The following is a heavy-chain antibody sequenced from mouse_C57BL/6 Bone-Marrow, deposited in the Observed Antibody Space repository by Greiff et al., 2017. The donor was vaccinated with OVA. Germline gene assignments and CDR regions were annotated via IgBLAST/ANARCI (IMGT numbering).Heavy chain of an antibody. CDR3: ARDYDGYAMDY. CDR2: IYPSDSET. D-gene: IGHD2-4*01. CDR1: GYTFTSYW. Sequence: VQLKQPGAELVRPGSSVKLSCKASGYTFTSYWMDWVKQRPGQGLEWIGNIYPSDSETHYNQKFKDKATLTVDKSSSTAYMQLSSLTSEDSAVYYCARDYDGYAMDYWGQGTSVTVSS. V-gene: IGHV1-61*01. J-gene: IGHJ4*01.